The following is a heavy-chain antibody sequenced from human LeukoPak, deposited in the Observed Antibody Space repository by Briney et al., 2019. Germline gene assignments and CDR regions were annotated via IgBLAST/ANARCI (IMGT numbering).Heavy chain of an antibody. CDR2: MNEDESQK. V-gene: IGHV3-7*01. J-gene: IGHJ4*02. D-gene: IGHD4-11*01. CDR3: ARDRGYSNFDY. CDR1: GFGFSNYW. Sequence: GGSLRLSCAASGFGFSNYWMSWVRQAPGKGLEWVANMNEDESQKNYVDSVKGRFTISRDNAQDSLYLQMNSLRAEDTAVYYCARDRGYSNFDYWGEGTLLTVSS.